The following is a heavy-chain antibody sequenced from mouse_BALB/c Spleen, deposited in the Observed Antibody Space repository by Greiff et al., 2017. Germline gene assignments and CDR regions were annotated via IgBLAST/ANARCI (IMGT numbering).Heavy chain of an antibody. CDR1: GYSITSGYY. D-gene: IGHD2-4*01. J-gene: IGHJ4*01. CDR3: AREDYDYDNYAMDY. CDR2: ISYDGSN. V-gene: IGHV3-6*02. Sequence: EVQVVESGPGLVKPSQSLSLTCSVTGYSITSGYYWNWIRQFPGNKLEWMGYISYDGSNNYNPSLKNRISITRDTSKNQFFLKLNSVTTEDTATYYCAREDYDYDNYAMDYWGQGTSVTVSS.